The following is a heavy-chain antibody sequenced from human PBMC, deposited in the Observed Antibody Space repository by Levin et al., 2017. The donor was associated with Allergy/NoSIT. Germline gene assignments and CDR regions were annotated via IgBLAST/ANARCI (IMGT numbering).Heavy chain of an antibody. CDR1: GFTFSSYA. CDR3: ARDGVAMALRGGYYFDY. CDR2: ISYDGSNK. V-gene: IGHV3-30-3*01. Sequence: GESLKISCAASGFTFSSYAMHWVRQAPGKGLEWVAVISYDGSNKYYADSVKGRFTISRDNSKNTLYLQMNSLRAEDTAVYYCARDGVAMALRGGYYFDYWGQGTLVTVSS. D-gene: IGHD5-18*01. J-gene: IGHJ4*02.